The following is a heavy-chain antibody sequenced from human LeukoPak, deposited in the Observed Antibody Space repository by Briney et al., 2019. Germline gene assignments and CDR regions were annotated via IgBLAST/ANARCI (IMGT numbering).Heavy chain of an antibody. CDR3: ARFGETQNFDY. CDR2: IYYSGST. D-gene: IGHD3-10*01. CDR1: GGSISSSSYY. J-gene: IGHJ4*02. Sequence: SETLSLTCTVSGGSISSSSYYWGWIRQPPGKGLEWIGSIYYSGSTYYNPSLKSRVTISVDTSKNQFSLKLSSVTAADTAVYYCARFGETQNFDYWGQGTLVTVSS. V-gene: IGHV4-39*07.